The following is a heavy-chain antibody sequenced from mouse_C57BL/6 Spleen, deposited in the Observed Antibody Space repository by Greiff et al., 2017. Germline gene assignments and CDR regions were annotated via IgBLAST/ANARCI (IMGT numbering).Heavy chain of an antibody. CDR2: INPYNGGT. CDR3: AYYGSSYGYFDV. CDR1: GYTFTDYY. Sequence: VQLQQSGPVLVKPGASVKMSCKASGYTFTDYYMNWVKQSHGKSLEWIGVINPYNGGTSYNQKFKGKATLTVDKSSSTAYMELNSLTSEDSAVYYCAYYGSSYGYFDVWGTGTTVTVSS. J-gene: IGHJ1*03. V-gene: IGHV1-19*01. D-gene: IGHD1-1*01.